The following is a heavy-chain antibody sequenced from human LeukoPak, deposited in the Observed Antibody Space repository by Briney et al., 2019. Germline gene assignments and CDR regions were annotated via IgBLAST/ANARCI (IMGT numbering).Heavy chain of an antibody. Sequence: GGSLGLSCAASGFTFSSYGMHWVRQAPGKGLEWVAVISYDGSNKYYADSVKGRFTISRDNSKNTLYLQMNSLRAEDTAVYYCATAVTTSPKSVDYWGQGTLVTVSS. D-gene: IGHD4-17*01. CDR1: GFTFSSYG. J-gene: IGHJ4*02. CDR3: ATAVTTSPKSVDY. CDR2: ISYDGSNK. V-gene: IGHV3-30*03.